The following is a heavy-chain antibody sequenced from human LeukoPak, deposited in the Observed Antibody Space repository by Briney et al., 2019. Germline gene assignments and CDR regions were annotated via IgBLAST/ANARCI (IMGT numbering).Heavy chain of an antibody. V-gene: IGHV3-48*01. Sequence: PGGSLRLSCTASGFTFSSYSMNWVRQAPGKGLEWVSYISSSSSTIYYADSVKGRFTISRDNAKNSLYLQMNSLRSDDTAVYYCARPPRYNWNRGPLGAPFDYWGQGTLVTVSS. CDR1: GFTFSSYS. CDR3: ARPPRYNWNRGPLGAPFDY. CDR2: ISSSSSTI. D-gene: IGHD1-1*01. J-gene: IGHJ4*02.